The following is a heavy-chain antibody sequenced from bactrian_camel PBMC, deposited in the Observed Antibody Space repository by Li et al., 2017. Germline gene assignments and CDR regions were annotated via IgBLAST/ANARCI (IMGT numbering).Heavy chain of an antibody. V-gene: IGHV3S53*01. CDR3: AVGRSGYGCAWYWSRYFPLVS. J-gene: IGHJ6*01. CDR2: RDSEGNF. Sequence: HVQLVESGGGSVQAGGSLRLSCEASGKTEGLEGYYCMAWFRQAAGKEREVVAVRDSEGNFNYADSVRDRITISQDSAKDTVSLQMNNLKPEDTAMYYCAVGRSGYGCAWYWSRYFPLVSWARGPRSPSP. CDR1: GKTEGLEGYYC. D-gene: IGHD6*01.